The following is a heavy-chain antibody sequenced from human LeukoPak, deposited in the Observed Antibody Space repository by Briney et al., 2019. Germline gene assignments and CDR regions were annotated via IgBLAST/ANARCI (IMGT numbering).Heavy chain of an antibody. CDR2: INPNSGGT. V-gene: IGHV1-2*02. J-gene: IGHJ4*02. CDR1: GYTFTGYC. CDR3: ARPSLSRDSSGYYRAYYFDY. D-gene: IGHD3-22*01. Sequence: ASVKVSCKASGYTFTGYCMHWVRQAPGQGLEWMGWINPNSGGTNYAQKFQGRVTMTRDTSTSTIYMELSSLRSEDTAVYYCARPSLSRDSSGYYRAYYFDYWGQGALVTVSS.